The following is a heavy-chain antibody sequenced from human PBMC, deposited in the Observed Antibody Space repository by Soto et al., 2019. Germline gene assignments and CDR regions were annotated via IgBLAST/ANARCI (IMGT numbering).Heavy chain of an antibody. CDR3: TTGRVTISGVGHDNLFDP. CDR2: IKSKTEGGTT. CDR1: RFTFSNAW. Sequence: EVQLVESGGGLVKPGGSLRLSCAASRFTFSNAWMTWVRHTPGKGLEWVGRIKSKTEGGTTNYAAPVKGRFTISRDDSKNTLSLQMNSLKTEDTAVYYCTTGRVTISGVGHDNLFDPWGQGTLVTVSS. V-gene: IGHV3-15*01. D-gene: IGHD3-3*01. J-gene: IGHJ5*02.